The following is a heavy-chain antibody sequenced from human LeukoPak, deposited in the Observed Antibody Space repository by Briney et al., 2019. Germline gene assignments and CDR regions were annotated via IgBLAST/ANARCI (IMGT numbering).Heavy chain of an antibody. V-gene: IGHV4-59*01. CDR2: IYYSGST. CDR3: ARARDIVANYYFDY. Sequence: SETLSLTCTVSGGSISSFYWSWIRQPPGKELEWIGYIYYSGSTNYNPSLKSRVTISIDSSKNQFSLKLTSVTAADTAVYYCARARDIVANYYFDYWGQGTLVTVSS. J-gene: IGHJ4*02. D-gene: IGHD5-12*01. CDR1: GGSISSFY.